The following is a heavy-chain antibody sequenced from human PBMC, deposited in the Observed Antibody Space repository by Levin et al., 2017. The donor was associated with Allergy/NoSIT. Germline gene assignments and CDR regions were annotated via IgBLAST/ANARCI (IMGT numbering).Heavy chain of an antibody. J-gene: IGHJ4*02. CDR1: GFTFSSYA. CDR3: AKAAPGDIVVVVAATYSS. V-gene: IGHV3-23*01. Sequence: GGSLRLSCAASGFTFSSYAMSWVRQAPGKGLEWVSAISGSGGSTYYADSVKGRFTISRDNSKNTLYLQMNSLRAEDTAVYYCAKAAPGDIVVVVAATYSSWGQGTLVTVSS. CDR2: ISGSGGST. D-gene: IGHD2-15*01.